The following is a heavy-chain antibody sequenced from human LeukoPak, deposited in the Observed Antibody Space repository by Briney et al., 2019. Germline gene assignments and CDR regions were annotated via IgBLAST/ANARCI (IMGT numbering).Heavy chain of an antibody. CDR2: IDYSGST. J-gene: IGHJ4*02. V-gene: IGHV4-39*01. CDR3: ARQDSTRYCSGGSCFSDY. Sequence: SETLSLTCTVSGGSISSSSYYWGWIRQPPGKGLEWIGCIDYSGSTYYIPSLKSRVTISVDTSKNQFSLKLSSVTAADTAVYYCARQDSTRYCSGGSCFSDYWGQGTLVTVSS. D-gene: IGHD2-15*01. CDR1: GGSISSSSYY.